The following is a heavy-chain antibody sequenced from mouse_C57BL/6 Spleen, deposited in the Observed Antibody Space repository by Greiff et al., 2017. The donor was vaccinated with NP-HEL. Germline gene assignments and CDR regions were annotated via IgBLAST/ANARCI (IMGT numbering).Heavy chain of an antibody. Sequence: QVQLQQPGAELVKPGASVKLSCTASGYTFTSYWMHWVKQRPGRGLEWIGRIDPNSGGTKYNEKFKTKATLTVDKPSSTAYMQLSSLTSYDSAVYYCVRNGLLRYYFAYWGKGTTLTVSS. CDR2: IDPNSGGT. V-gene: IGHV1-72*01. CDR1: GYTFTSYW. J-gene: IGHJ2*01. CDR3: VRNGLLRYYFAY. D-gene: IGHD1-1*01.